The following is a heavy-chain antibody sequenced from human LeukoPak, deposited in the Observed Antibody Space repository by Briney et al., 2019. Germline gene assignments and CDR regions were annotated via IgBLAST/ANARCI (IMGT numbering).Heavy chain of an antibody. D-gene: IGHD3-3*02. J-gene: IGHJ5*02. Sequence: GGSLRLSCAASGFTFSRYWMPWVRQTPGKGLMWVSRVDSDGSGTSYADSVKGRFTISRDNAKNTVYLQMNSLRADDTAVYYCARDGILGSHDTWGQGTLVTASS. CDR1: GFTFSRYW. CDR3: ARDGILGSHDT. V-gene: IGHV3-74*01. CDR2: VDSDGSGT.